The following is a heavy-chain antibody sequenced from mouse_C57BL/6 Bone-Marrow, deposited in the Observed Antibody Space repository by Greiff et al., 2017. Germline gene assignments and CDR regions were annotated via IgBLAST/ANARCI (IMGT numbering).Heavy chain of an antibody. V-gene: IGHV7-1*01. CDR1: GFTFSDFY. CDR2: SRNKANDYTT. J-gene: IGHJ4*01. D-gene: IGHD2-1*01. Sequence: EVKLVESGGGLVQSGRSLRLSCATSGFTFSDFYMEWVRQAPGKGLEWIAASRNKANDYTTEYSASVKGRFIVYRDTSQSILYLQMNALGAKDTAIYYCARCAYGNFYYYAMDYWGQGTSVTVSS. CDR3: ARCAYGNFYYYAMDY.